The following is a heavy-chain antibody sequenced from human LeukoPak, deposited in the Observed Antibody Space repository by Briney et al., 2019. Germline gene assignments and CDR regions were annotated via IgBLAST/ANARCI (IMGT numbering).Heavy chain of an antibody. D-gene: IGHD6-13*01. CDR3: ARDLEVAAADRIVVNVAFDI. Sequence: PSETLSLTCTVSGGSISSYYWSWIRQPAGKGLEWIGRIYTSGSTNYNPSLKSRVTMSVDTSKNQFSLKLSSVTAADTAVYYCARDLEVAAADRIVVNVAFDIWGQGTMVTVSS. CDR1: GGSISSYY. V-gene: IGHV4-4*07. CDR2: IYTSGST. J-gene: IGHJ3*02.